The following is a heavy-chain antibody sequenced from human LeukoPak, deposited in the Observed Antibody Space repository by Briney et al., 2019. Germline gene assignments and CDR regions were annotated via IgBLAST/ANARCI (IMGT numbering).Heavy chain of an antibody. D-gene: IGHD1-26*01. CDR3: ARGAYSGSYSNWFDP. V-gene: IGHV1-46*01. Sequence: ASVKVSCKASGYTFTSYYMHWVRQAPGQGLEWMGIINPSGGSTSYAQKFQGRVTMTRDASTSTVYMELSSLRSEDTAVYYCARGAYSGSYSNWFDPWGQGTLVTVSS. CDR2: INPSGGST. J-gene: IGHJ5*02. CDR1: GYTFTSYY.